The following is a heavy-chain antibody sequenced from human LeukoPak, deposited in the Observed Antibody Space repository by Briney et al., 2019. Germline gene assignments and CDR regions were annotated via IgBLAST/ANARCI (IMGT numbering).Heavy chain of an antibody. CDR1: GYTFTSYD. D-gene: IGHD3-22*01. V-gene: IGHV3-21*01. Sequence: GASVKVSCKASGYTFTSYDINWVRQAPGKGLEWVSSISSSSSYIYYADSVKGRFTISRDNAKNSLYLQMNSLRAEDTAVYYCARAVPSTYYYDSSGYPDYWGQGTLVTVSS. CDR3: ARAVPSTYYYDSSGYPDY. J-gene: IGHJ4*02. CDR2: ISSSSSYI.